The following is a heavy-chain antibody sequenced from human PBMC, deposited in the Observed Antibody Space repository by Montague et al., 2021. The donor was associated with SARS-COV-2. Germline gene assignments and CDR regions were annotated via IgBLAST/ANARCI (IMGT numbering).Heavy chain of an antibody. D-gene: IGHD3-9*01. CDR3: ARIDDILTGDVYGMDV. V-gene: IGHV4-59*01. J-gene: IGHJ6*02. CDR1: GTSFYSYY. Sequence: SETLSLTCTVSGTSFYSYYWSWVRQPPGKGLEFIGYIYDDGSTNYNPSLKSRVTISIDMSKNQFFMNLSSVTAADTAVYYCARIDDILTGDVYGMDVWGQGTAFTVSS. CDR2: IYDDGST.